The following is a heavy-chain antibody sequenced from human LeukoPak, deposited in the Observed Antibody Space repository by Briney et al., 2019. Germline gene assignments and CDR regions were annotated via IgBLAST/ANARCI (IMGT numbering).Heavy chain of an antibody. V-gene: IGHV4-59*12. J-gene: IGHJ3*02. CDR2: IYYSGST. CDR3: ARDKDGVEAFDI. D-gene: IGHD5-24*01. Sequence: SETLSLTCTVSGGSISSYYWSWIRQPPGKGLEWIGYIYYSGSTNYNPSLKSRVTISVDTSKNQFSLKLGSVTAADTAVYYCARDKDGVEAFDIWGQGTMVTVS. CDR1: GGSISSYY.